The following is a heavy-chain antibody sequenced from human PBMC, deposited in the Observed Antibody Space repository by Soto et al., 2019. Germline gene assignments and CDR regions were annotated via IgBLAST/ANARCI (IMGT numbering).Heavy chain of an antibody. CDR3: AGPGEQHRY. J-gene: IGHJ4*02. CDR2: IYSGGST. Sequence: EVQLVESGGGLVQPGGSLRLSCAASGFTVSSNHMSWVRQAPGKGLEWVSLIYSGGSTYYADSVKGRFTFSRDNSQNTLYLQMNSLRAEDTAVFYCAGPGEQHRYWGQGTLVTVSS. CDR1: GFTVSSNH. V-gene: IGHV3-66*01. D-gene: IGHD3-16*01.